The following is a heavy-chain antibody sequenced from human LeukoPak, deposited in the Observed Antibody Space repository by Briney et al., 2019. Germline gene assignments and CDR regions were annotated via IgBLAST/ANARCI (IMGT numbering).Heavy chain of an antibody. Sequence: GASVTDTFKASGYTFTSYGISWVRQAPGQGLEWMGWISAYNGNTNYAQKLQGRVTMTIDTSTSTAYMQLRSLRSDDTAVYYCARDCDGYYDSIAQDYWGHGT. CDR1: GYTFTSYG. J-gene: IGHJ4*01. CDR2: ISAYNGNT. D-gene: IGHD3-22*01. V-gene: IGHV1-18*01. CDR3: ARDCDGYYDSIAQDY.